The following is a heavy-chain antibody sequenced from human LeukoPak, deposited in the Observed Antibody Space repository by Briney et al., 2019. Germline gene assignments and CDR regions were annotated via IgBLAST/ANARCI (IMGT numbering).Heavy chain of an antibody. D-gene: IGHD2-2*01. J-gene: IGHJ4*02. CDR3: ARRRIVPAASLDY. CDR1: GDSITTYY. CDR2: IHHSGKT. V-gene: IGHV4-59*12. Sequence: SETLSLTCTVSGDSITTYYWSWIRQPPGKGLEWIGYIHHSGKTNSNPSLKSRVSISPDTPNNQFSLRLSSVTAADTAVYYCARRRIVPAASLDYWGQGTLVTVSS.